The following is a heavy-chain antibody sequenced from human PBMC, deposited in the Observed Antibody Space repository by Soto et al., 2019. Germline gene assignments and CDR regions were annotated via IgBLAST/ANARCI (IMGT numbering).Heavy chain of an antibody. CDR2: IVVGSGNT. CDR3: AADRGDSSGYSDY. J-gene: IGHJ4*02. D-gene: IGHD3-22*01. CDR1: GYTFTNYG. V-gene: IGHV1-58*02. Sequence: SVKVSCKASGYTFTNYGITWVRQAPGQGLEWIGWIVVGSGNTNYAQKFQERVTMTRDMSTSTAYMELSSLRSEDTAVYYCAADRGDSSGYSDYWGQGTLVTVSS.